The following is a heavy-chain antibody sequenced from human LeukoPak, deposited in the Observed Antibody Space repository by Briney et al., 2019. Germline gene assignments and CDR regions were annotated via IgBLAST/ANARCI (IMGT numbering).Heavy chain of an antibody. CDR3: ARETREGYFDY. V-gene: IGHV3-13*01. Sequence: PGGSLRLSCAASGFTFSSYDMHWVRQATGKGLEWVSAIGTAGDTYYPGSVKGRFTISRENAKYSLYLQMNSLRAGDTAVYYCARETREGYFDYWGQGTLVTVSS. D-gene: IGHD1-26*01. CDR2: IGTAGDT. J-gene: IGHJ4*02. CDR1: GFTFSSYD.